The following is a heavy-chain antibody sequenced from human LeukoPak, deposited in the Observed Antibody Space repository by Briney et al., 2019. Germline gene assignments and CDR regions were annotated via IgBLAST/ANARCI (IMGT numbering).Heavy chain of an antibody. CDR1: GFTFSTYN. V-gene: IGHV3-21*04. D-gene: IGHD5-18*01. CDR2: ISSSSSHT. CDR3: AKGRGGGYSDYMDV. Sequence: GGSLRLSCAASGFTFSTYNMNWVRQAPGKELEWVSSISSSSSHTYYADSVQGRFTISRDNAKNSLYLQMNSLRAEDMAFYYCAKGRGGGYSDYMDVWGKGTTVTVSS. J-gene: IGHJ6*03.